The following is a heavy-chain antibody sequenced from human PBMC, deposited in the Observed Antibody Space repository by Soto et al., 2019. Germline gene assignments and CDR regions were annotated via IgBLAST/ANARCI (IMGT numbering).Heavy chain of an antibody. V-gene: IGHV3-21*01. CDR3: ARDRGYDAHDYYYNAMDV. CDR2: IRGFSPYT. J-gene: IGHJ6*02. D-gene: IGHD2-15*01. CDR1: GFTFSSYA. Sequence: LRLSCAASGFTFSSYAMSWVRQAPGKGLEWVSGIRGFSPYTFYAESVKGRFTISRDNAKNSLYLQMNSLRAEDTAVYYCARDRGYDAHDYYYNAMDVWGQGTTVTVSS.